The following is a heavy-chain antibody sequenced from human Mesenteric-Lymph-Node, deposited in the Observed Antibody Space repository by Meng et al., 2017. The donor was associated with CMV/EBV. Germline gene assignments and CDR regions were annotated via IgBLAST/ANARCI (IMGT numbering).Heavy chain of an antibody. Sequence: GGSLRLSCEASGFTFTTSGMHGVRQAPGKGLEWVAYIHYDGTIKLHADSVKGRFTISRDNSKNTLYLQMNSLRAEDTAVYYCARWGSGANGIDYWGQGTLVTVSS. CDR2: IHYDGTIK. CDR1: GFTFTTSG. CDR3: ARWGSGANGIDY. D-gene: IGHD4/OR15-4a*01. J-gene: IGHJ4*02. V-gene: IGHV3-30*02.